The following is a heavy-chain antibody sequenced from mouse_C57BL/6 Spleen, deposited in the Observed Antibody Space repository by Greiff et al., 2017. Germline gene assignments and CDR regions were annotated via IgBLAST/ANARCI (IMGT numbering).Heavy chain of an antibody. J-gene: IGHJ1*03. CDR1: GFNINDYY. Sequence: VQLQESGAELVKPGASVKLSCTASGFNINDYYMHWVKQRTEQGLEWIGRIDPEDGETKYDPKFQGKATITADTSSNTAYLLLSSLTSADTAVLYCARCYGSSCPWYFDVWGTGTTVTVSS. CDR3: ARCYGSSCPWYFDV. CDR2: IDPEDGET. V-gene: IGHV14-2*01. D-gene: IGHD1-1*01.